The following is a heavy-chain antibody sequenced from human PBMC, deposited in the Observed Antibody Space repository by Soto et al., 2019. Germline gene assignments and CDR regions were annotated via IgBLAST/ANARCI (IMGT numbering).Heavy chain of an antibody. Sequence: PGGSMIHSNASSGLNFSNALMNLIRQNQGKGLEWVGRIKSKTDGGTTDYAAPVKGRFTISRDDSKNTLYLQMNSLKTEDTAVYYCTTSEYYYDSSPICIWGQGTMVTVSS. D-gene: IGHD3-22*01. CDR3: TTSEYYYDSSPICI. CDR2: IKSKTDGGTT. J-gene: IGHJ3*02. CDR1: GLNFSNAL. V-gene: IGHV3-15*07.